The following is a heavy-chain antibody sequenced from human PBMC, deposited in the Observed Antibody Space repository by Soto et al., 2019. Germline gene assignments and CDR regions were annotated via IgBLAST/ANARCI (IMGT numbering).Heavy chain of an antibody. CDR3: ARVMITFGGVIGPLDY. V-gene: IGHV3-33*01. D-gene: IGHD3-16*02. CDR2: MWYDGSNK. CDR1: AFTFSSYG. J-gene: IGHJ4*02. Sequence: QVQLVASGGGVVQPGRSLRLSCAASAFTFSSYGMHWVRQVPGRGLEWVAVMWYDGSNKYYADSVKGRFTISRDNSKNTLYLQMNSLRAEDTAVYYCARVMITFGGVIGPLDYWGQGTLVTVSS.